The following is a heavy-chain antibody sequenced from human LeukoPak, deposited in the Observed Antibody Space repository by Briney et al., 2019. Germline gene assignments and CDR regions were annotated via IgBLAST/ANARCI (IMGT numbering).Heavy chain of an antibody. V-gene: IGHV3-30*18. CDR2: ISYDGSNK. CDR3: AKDNEYSSSSFFDY. CDR1: GFTFSSYG. J-gene: IGHJ4*02. D-gene: IGHD6-6*01. Sequence: GRSLRLSCAASGFTFSSYGMHWVRQAPGKGLEWVAVISYDGSNKYYGDSVKGRFTISRDNSKNTLYLQMNSLRPEDTAVYYCAKDNEYSSSSFFDYWGQGTLVTVSS.